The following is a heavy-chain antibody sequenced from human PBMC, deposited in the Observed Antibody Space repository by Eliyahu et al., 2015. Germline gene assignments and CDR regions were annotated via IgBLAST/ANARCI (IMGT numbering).Heavy chain of an antibody. J-gene: IGHJ4*02. CDR2: VFFNGKT. CDR3: ARHVPAFGSSWYYFDY. Sequence: QLQLQESGPGLVKPSETLSLTCTVXGGSIPSSAYYWGWVRQPPGEALEWIGNVFFNGKTXLNPSLRSRVTISADTSKNQFSLNLSSVTAADTAVYYCARHVPAFGSSWYYFDYWGQGTLVTVSS. V-gene: IGHV4-39*01. CDR1: GGSIPSSAYY. D-gene: IGHD6-13*01.